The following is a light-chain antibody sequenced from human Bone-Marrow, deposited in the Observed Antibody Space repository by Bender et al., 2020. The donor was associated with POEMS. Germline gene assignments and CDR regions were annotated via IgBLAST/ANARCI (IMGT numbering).Light chain of an antibody. V-gene: IGLV3-19*01. CDR1: SLRSYY. J-gene: IGLJ3*02. CDR2: EKN. Sequence: SSELTQDPAVSVALGQTVTITCRGASLRSYYASWCQQKPGQAPILIIYEKNNRHSGIPDRFSGSHSGDTSSLTITGDQADDEADSYCYSGDSPSNHLNWAIGGGTKLAVL. CDR3: YSGDSPSNHLNWA.